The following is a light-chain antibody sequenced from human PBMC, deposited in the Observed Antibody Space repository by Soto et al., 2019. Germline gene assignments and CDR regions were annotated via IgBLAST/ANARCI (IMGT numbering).Light chain of an antibody. CDR1: QSVSSN. CDR3: QQYKNWPPYT. Sequence: EIVMTQSPATLSVSPGERATLSCRASQSVSSNLAWYQQKPGQAPRLLIYDASTRATGIPARFSGSGSGTEFTLTISSLQSEDFALYYCQQYKNWPPYTFGQGTKLEIK. J-gene: IGKJ2*01. V-gene: IGKV3-15*01. CDR2: DAS.